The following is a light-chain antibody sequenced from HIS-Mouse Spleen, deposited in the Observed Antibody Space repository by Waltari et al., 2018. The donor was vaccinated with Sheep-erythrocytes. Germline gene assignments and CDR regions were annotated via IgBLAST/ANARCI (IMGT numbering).Light chain of an antibody. CDR1: SSDVGGYNY. V-gene: IGLV2-11*01. CDR2: AVS. Sequence: QSALTQPRSVSGSPGQSVTISCTGTSSDVGGYNYVSWYQQHPGKAPKLMFYAVSKLPSGVPDRFSGSKSGNTASLTISGLQAEDEADYYCCSYAGSYNHVFATGTKVTVL. CDR3: CSYAGSYNHV. J-gene: IGLJ1*01.